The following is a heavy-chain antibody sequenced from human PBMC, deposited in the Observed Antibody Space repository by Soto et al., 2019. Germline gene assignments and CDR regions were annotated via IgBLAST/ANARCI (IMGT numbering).Heavy chain of an antibody. V-gene: IGHV1-69*02. CDR1: GDTFSTYT. J-gene: IGHJ5*02. CDR2: IIPVLNKI. CDR3: VSACTGYEPSYSS. D-gene: IGHD5-12*01. Sequence: QVPLVQSGAEVKKPGSSVKVSCEASGDTFSTYTISWVRQVPGQGLAWMERIIPVLNKINYAQKFQGRVTFTANKSTYTVYMELSGLRSEVASVYYCVSACTGYEPSYSSWCQEPVVTFSS.